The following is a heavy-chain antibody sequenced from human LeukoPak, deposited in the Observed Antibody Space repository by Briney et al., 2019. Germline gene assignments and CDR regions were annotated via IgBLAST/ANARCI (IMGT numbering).Heavy chain of an antibody. D-gene: IGHD5-18*01. CDR2: ISYDGSNK. V-gene: IGHV3-30*18. CDR1: GFTFSSYD. CDR3: AKGGYGIQLWWAFDI. Sequence: GGSLGLSCAASGFTFSSYDMHWVRQAPGKGLEWVALISYDGSNKYYADSVKRRFTIYRDSSKNTLYLQMNSLRPEDTAIYYCAKGGYGIQLWWAFDIWGQGTMVTVSS. J-gene: IGHJ3*02.